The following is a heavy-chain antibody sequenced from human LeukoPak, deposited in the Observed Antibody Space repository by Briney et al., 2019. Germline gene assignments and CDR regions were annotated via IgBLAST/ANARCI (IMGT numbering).Heavy chain of an antibody. Sequence: PSETLSLTCTVSGGSISSSSYYWSWIRQPAGKGLEWIGRIYTSGSTNYNPSLKSRVTMSVDTSKNQFSLKLSSVTAADTAVYYCARGFVTTYPPYYFDYWGQGTLVTVSS. J-gene: IGHJ4*02. CDR2: IYTSGST. CDR3: ARGFVTTYPPYYFDY. D-gene: IGHD4-17*01. CDR1: GGSISSSSYY. V-gene: IGHV4-61*02.